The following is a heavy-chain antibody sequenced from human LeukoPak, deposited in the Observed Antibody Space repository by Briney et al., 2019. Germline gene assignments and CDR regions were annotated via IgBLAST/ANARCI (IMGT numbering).Heavy chain of an antibody. CDR1: GYSFTTYW. V-gene: IGHV5-51*01. D-gene: IGHD3-22*01. CDR2: NYPDDSDT. J-gene: IGHJ3*02. CDR3: ARLRITMIRPDVFDI. Sequence: GESLQISFKGSGYSFTTYWIGWVRQMPGKGLEWMGINYPDDSDTRYSPSFQGQVSISVDKSISTAYLQWSSLKASDTAIYYCARLRITMIRPDVFDIWGQGTMVTVSS.